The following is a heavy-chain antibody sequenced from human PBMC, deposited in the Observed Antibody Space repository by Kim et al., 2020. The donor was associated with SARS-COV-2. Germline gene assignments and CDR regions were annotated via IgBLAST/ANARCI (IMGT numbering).Heavy chain of an antibody. D-gene: IGHD3-3*01. V-gene: IGHV1-2*02. Sequence: ASVKVSCKASGYTFTGYYMHWVRQAPGQGLEWMGWINPNSGGINYAQKFQGRVTMTRDTSISTAYMELSRLRSDDTAVYYCARDLGTFGVVIVYYYYGMDVWGQGTTVTVSS. CDR2: INPNSGGI. CDR3: ARDLGTFGVVIVYYYYGMDV. J-gene: IGHJ6*02. CDR1: GYTFTGYY.